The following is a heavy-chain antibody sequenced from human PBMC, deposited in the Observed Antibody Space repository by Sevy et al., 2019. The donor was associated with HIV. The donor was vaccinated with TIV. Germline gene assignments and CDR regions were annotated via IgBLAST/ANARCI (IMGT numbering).Heavy chain of an antibody. V-gene: IGHV4-38-2*02. CDR1: GYSITDDYY. CDR2: IYHSGST. CDR3: ARVKLRGAYYYDF. Sequence: SETLSLTCTVSGYSITDDYYWGWIRQSPGKGLEGIVHIYHSGSTYYNPSLDSRVTPSVDTSKNQFSLRLSSVTAADTAIYYCARVKLRGAYYYDFWGQGTLVTVSS. D-gene: IGHD3-22*01. J-gene: IGHJ4*02.